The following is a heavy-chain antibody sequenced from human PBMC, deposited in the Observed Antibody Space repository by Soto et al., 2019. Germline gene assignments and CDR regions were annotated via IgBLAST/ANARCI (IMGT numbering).Heavy chain of an antibody. D-gene: IGHD3-9*01. CDR2: INHSGST. J-gene: IGHJ4*02. Sequence: QVQLQQWGAGLLKPSETLSLTCAVYGGSFSGYYWSWIRQPPGKGLEWIGEINHSGSTNYNPSLKSRVTISVDTSKNQFSLKLSSVTAADTAVYYCARVGATLRYIDWLLQYYFDYWGQGTLVTVSS. V-gene: IGHV4-34*01. CDR1: GGSFSGYY. CDR3: ARVGATLRYIDWLLQYYFDY.